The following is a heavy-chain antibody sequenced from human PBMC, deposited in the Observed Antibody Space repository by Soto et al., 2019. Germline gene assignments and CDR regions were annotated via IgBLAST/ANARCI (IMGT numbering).Heavy chain of an antibody. D-gene: IGHD3-9*01. CDR3: ARLYRRDILTGYYLQGKDNWFDP. V-gene: IGHV4-59*01. J-gene: IGHJ5*02. CDR2: IYYSGST. CDR1: GGSISSYY. Sequence: SETLSLTCTVSGGSISSYYWSWIRQPPGKGLEWIGYIYYSGSTNYNPSLKSRVTISVDTSKNQFSLKLSSVTAADTAVYYCARLYRRDILTGYYLQGKDNWFDPWGQGTLVTVSS.